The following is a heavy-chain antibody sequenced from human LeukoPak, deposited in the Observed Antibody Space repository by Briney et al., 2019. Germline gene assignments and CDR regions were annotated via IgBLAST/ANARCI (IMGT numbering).Heavy chain of an antibody. D-gene: IGHD3-10*01. CDR2: IYYSGST. J-gene: IGHJ4*02. CDR3: ALIXYYNYALVY. Sequence: SETLSLTCSVSGGSINSYYWTWIRQPPGKGLEWIGYIYYSGSTNYSPSLKSRVSISIDTSKNQFSLNLRSVTAADTAVFYCALIXYYNYALVYWGXGTLVTVSS. V-gene: IGHV4-59*13. CDR1: GGSINSYY.